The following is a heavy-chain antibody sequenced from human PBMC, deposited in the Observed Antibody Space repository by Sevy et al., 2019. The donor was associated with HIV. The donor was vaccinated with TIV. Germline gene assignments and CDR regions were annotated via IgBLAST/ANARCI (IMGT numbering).Heavy chain of an antibody. Sequence: ASVKVSCKASGGTFRSYAISWVRQAPGQGLEWMGGIMPIFGTANYAQKFQGRVTITADESTSTAYMELSNLRSEDTAVYYCARGDRGYSGYDSYYFDYWGQGTLVTVSS. D-gene: IGHD5-12*01. V-gene: IGHV1-69*13. CDR3: ARGDRGYSGYDSYYFDY. CDR1: GGTFRSYA. J-gene: IGHJ4*02. CDR2: IMPIFGTA.